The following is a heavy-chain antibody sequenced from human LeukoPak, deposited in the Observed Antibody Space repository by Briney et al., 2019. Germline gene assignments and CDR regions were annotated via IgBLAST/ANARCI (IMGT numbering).Heavy chain of an antibody. V-gene: IGHV3-74*01. D-gene: IGHD6-13*01. CDR1: GFTFSSSW. J-gene: IGHJ6*02. CDR3: AKDRDSSSWYGLDLFGLDV. Sequence: GGSLRLSCAASGFTFSSSWMHWVRQAPEKGLVWVSRINSDGSSTSYADSVKGRFTISRDNAKNTLFLQMNSLRAEDTAVYYCAKDRDSSSWYGLDLFGLDVWGQGTTVTVSS. CDR2: INSDGSST.